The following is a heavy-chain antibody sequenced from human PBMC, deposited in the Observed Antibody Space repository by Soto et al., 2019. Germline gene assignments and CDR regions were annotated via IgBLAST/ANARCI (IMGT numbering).Heavy chain of an antibody. D-gene: IGHD3-3*01. CDR3: ARDLGITIFGVVIPWYFDY. Sequence: GGSLRLSCAASGFTFSSYSMNWVRQAPGKGLEWVSSISSSSSYIYYADSVKGRFTISRDNAKNSLYLQVNSLRAEDTAVYYCARDLGITIFGVVIPWYFDYWGQGTLVTVSS. J-gene: IGHJ4*02. V-gene: IGHV3-21*01. CDR2: ISSSSSYI. CDR1: GFTFSSYS.